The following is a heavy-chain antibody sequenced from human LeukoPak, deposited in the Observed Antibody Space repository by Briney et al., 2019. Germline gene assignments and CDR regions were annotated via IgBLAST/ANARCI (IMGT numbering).Heavy chain of an antibody. D-gene: IGHD2-2*01. Sequence: ASVKVSCKASDYTLLTYGITWVRQAPGQGLEWMVWISTYNGNTHYAQKLQGRVTMTTDTSTRTAYMELRSLTSNDTGIYYCARPAKGAYYYYYMDVWGRGTTVTVSS. CDR2: ISTYNGNT. J-gene: IGHJ6*03. V-gene: IGHV1-18*01. CDR1: DYTLLTYG. CDR3: ARPAKGAYYYYYMDV.